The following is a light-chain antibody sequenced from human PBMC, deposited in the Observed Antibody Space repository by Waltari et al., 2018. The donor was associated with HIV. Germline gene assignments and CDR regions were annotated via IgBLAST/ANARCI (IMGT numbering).Light chain of an antibody. CDR2: DAS. V-gene: IGKV3-20*01. CDR3: QQYGDTPLT. Sequence: EIVLTQSPGTLSLSPGDRATLSCRASQHVGSRRLAWYQRKLGQAPRLRIYDASTRATGIPDRFSGSGSGTDFTLTINRLEPEDFAVYFCQQYGDTPLTFGGGTKVEIK. CDR1: QHVGSRR. J-gene: IGKJ4*01.